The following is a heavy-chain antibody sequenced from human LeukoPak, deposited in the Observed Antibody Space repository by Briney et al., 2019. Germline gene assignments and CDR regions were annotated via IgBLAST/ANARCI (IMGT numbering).Heavy chain of an antibody. V-gene: IGHV3-11*01. J-gene: IGHJ5*02. CDR2: ISSGSSSI. D-gene: IGHD5-12*01. Sequence: GGSLRLSCAASGFSFSDYYMTWLRQAPGKGLEWVSYISSGSSSIYYADSVKGRFTISRDNAKKSLYLQMNSLRSEDTAVYYCASRYSGYDYSGWFDPWGQGTLVTVSS. CDR1: GFSFSDYY. CDR3: ASRYSGYDYSGWFDP.